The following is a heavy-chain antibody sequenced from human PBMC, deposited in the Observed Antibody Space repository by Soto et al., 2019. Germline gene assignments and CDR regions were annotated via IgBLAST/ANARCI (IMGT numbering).Heavy chain of an antibody. J-gene: IGHJ3*02. Sequence: SETLSLTCAVYCGSFSGYYWSWIRQPPGKGLEWIGEINHSGSTNYNPSLKSRVTISVDTSKNQFSLKLSSVTAADTAVYYCARGWDDGGYCNIVVAKDAFDIWGQGTMVTVSS. V-gene: IGHV4-34*01. CDR2: INHSGST. D-gene: IGHD2-2*01. CDR1: CGSFSGYY. CDR3: ARGWDDGGYCNIVVAKDAFDI.